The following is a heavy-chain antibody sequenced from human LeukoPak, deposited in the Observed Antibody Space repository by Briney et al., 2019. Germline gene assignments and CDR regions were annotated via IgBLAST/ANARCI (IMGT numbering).Heavy chain of an antibody. Sequence: SETLSLSCTVSGGSISPYYWSWIRQPPGKGLEWIGYIFYSGTTSYNPSLKSRVTMSVDTSTNQFSLKLPSVTAADTAVYYCARAYWFDSSGHYFDYWGQGTRVTVSS. CDR3: ARAYWFDSSGHYFDY. D-gene: IGHD3-22*01. CDR2: IFYSGTT. J-gene: IGHJ4*02. V-gene: IGHV4-59*01. CDR1: GGSISPYY.